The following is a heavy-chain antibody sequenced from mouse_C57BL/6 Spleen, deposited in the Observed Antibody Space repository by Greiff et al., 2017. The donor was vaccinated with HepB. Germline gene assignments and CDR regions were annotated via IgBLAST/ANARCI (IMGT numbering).Heavy chain of an antibody. CDR2: INPNNGGT. CDR3: ARKFTWDYAMDY. CDR1: GYTFTDYY. D-gene: IGHD1-1*01. J-gene: IGHJ4*01. Sequence: VQLQQSGPELVKPGASVKISCKASGYTFTDYYMNWVKQSHGKSLEWIGDINPNNGGTSYNQKFKGKATLTVDKSSSTAYMELRSLTSEDSAVYYCARKFTWDYAMDYWGQGTSVTVSS. V-gene: IGHV1-26*01.